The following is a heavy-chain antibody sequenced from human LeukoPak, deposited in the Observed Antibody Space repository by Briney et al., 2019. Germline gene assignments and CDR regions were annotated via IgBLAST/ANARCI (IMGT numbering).Heavy chain of an antibody. J-gene: IGHJ3*02. Sequence: SETLFLTCAVYGGSFSGYYWSWIRQPPGKGLEWIGEINHSGSTNYNPSLKSRVTISVDTSKNQFSLKLSSVTAADTAVYYCARGPGAIAARRRIAADAFDIWGQGTMVTVSS. D-gene: IGHD6-6*01. CDR3: ARGPGAIAARRRIAADAFDI. V-gene: IGHV4-34*01. CDR1: GGSFSGYY. CDR2: INHSGST.